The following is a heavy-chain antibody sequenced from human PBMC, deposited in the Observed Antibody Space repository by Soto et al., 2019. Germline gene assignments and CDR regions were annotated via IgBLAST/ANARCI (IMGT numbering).Heavy chain of an antibody. Sequence: GGSLRLSCVGSGFTFSTYSINWVRQAPGKGLEWVSSISSRSDIYYADSVKGRFTISRDNAKNSVSLQMNSLRAEDTAVYYCEREYNAWPLAYGLDVWGQGTTVPVSS. D-gene: IGHD1-20*01. V-gene: IGHV3-21*01. CDR1: GFTFSTYS. CDR3: EREYNAWPLAYGLDV. CDR2: ISSRSDI. J-gene: IGHJ6*02.